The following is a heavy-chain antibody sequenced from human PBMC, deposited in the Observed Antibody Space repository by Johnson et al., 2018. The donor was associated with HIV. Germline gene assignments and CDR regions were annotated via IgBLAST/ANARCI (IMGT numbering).Heavy chain of an antibody. V-gene: IGHV3-30*02. Sequence: QVQLVESGGGVVQPGGSLRLSCAASGFTFSSYGMHWVRQAPGKGLEWVAFIRYDGSNKYYADSVKGRFTISRDNGKNSLYLQMNSLRAEDTAVYYCAKNQEVSREDAFDIWGQGTMVTVSS. J-gene: IGHJ3*02. CDR3: AKNQEVSREDAFDI. D-gene: IGHD3-3*02. CDR2: IRYDGSNK. CDR1: GFTFSSYG.